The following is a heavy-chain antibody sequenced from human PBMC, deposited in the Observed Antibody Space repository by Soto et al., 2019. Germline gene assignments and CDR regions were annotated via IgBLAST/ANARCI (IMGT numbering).Heavy chain of an antibody. J-gene: IGHJ4*02. CDR2: ISAYNRNT. CDR1: GYTFTDYG. CDR3: AKGHTYYDTPGTTDY. V-gene: IGHV1-18*01. Sequence: QVQLVQSGSEVKKPGASVKVSCKTSGYTFTDYGISWVRQAPGQGLEWVGWISAYNRNTKYTQKLQGRVTMTTDTFTSTAYMELRSLRSEDTAVYYCAKGHTYYDTPGTTDYWGQGTLVIVSS. D-gene: IGHD3-16*01.